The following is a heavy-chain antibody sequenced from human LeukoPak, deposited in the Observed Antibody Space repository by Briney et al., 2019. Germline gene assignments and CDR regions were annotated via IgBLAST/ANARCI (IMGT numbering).Heavy chain of an antibody. J-gene: IGHJ5*02. V-gene: IGHV1-2*02. Sequence: ASVKVSCMASGYTFTGYYMHWVRQAPGQGLEWMGWINPNSGGTNYAQKFQGRVTMTRDTSISTAYMELSRLRSDDTAVYYCARGTAMVTYWFDPWGQGTLVTVSS. CDR2: INPNSGGT. D-gene: IGHD5-18*01. CDR1: GYTFTGYY. CDR3: ARGTAMVTYWFDP.